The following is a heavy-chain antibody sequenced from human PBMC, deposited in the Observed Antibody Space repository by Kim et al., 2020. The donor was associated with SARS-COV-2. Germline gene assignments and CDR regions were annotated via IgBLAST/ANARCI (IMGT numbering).Heavy chain of an antibody. Sequence: GGSLRLSCAASGFSFSTYEMSWVRQAPGKGLEWVSYISESGRGIHYADSVKGRFTISRDNAKKSLFLQMNSLRAEDTAVYYCAREVTVTPDAFDIWGQGTLVTVSS. V-gene: IGHV3-48*03. D-gene: IGHD2-21*02. CDR2: ISESGRGI. CDR3: AREVTVTPDAFDI. CDR1: GFSFSTYE. J-gene: IGHJ3*02.